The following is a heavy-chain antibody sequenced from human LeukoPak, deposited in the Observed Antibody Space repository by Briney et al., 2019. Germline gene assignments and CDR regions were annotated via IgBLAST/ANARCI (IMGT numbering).Heavy chain of an antibody. J-gene: IGHJ4*02. D-gene: IGHD4-23*01. CDR3: ARESLGGKVH. CDR2: IYTSGST. Sequence: SQTLSLXCTVSGGSISSGSYYWSWIRQPAGKGLEWIGRIYTSGSTNYNPSLKSRVTISVDTSKNQFSLKLSSVTAADTAVYYCARESLGGKVHWGQGTLVTVSS. CDR1: GGSISSGSYY. V-gene: IGHV4-61*02.